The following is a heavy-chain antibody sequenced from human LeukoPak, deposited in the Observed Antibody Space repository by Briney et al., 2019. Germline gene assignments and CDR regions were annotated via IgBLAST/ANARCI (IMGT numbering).Heavy chain of an antibody. Sequence: SETLSLTCTVSGDSISGSNYHWGWIRQPPGKGLEWLGTVHHTGRAFYNPSLRGRTTVSVDTSKNQFSLKLTSVTAADTAVYYCARHDAGIAARPFDNWGQGTLVTVSS. J-gene: IGHJ4*02. V-gene: IGHV4-39*07. D-gene: IGHD6-6*01. CDR3: ARHDAGIAARPFDN. CDR2: VHHTGRA. CDR1: GDSISGSNYH.